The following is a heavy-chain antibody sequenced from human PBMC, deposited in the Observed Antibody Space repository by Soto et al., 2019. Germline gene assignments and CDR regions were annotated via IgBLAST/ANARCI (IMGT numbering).Heavy chain of an antibody. CDR1: GGSMNSGGYC. V-gene: IGHV4-31*03. D-gene: IGHD2-15*01. CDR2: ISYGGTT. J-gene: IGHJ4*02. Sequence: QVQLQESGPGLVKPSQTLSLTCTVSGGSMNSGGYCWNWIRQHPGEGLEWIGCISYGGTTSYNPSLKSRVTKSLDTSKNQSSLKLSAVTAADTAVYYCSRGILVWGQGTLITVPP. CDR3: SRGILV.